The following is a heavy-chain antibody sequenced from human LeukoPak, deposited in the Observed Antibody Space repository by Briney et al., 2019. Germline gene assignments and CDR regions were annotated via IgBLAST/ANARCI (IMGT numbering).Heavy chain of an antibody. CDR2: ISGSGGST. V-gene: IGHV3-23*01. J-gene: IGHJ6*03. CDR1: GFTFSSYA. Sequence: GSLRLSCAASGFTFSSYAMSWVRQAPGKGLEWVSAISGSGGSTYYADSVKSRFTISRDNSKNTLYLQMNSLRAEDTDVYYCAIQDRPKDIVVVPAAKPSYMDVWGKGTTVTVSS. D-gene: IGHD2-2*02. CDR3: AIQDRPKDIVVVPAAKPSYMDV.